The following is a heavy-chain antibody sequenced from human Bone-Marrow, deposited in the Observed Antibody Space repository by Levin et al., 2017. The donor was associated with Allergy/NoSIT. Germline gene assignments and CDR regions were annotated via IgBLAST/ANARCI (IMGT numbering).Heavy chain of an antibody. CDR2: IDWDDDK. V-gene: IGHV2-70*11. CDR1: GFSLSTSGMC. Sequence: SGPTLVKPTQTLTLTCTFSGFSLSTSGMCVSWIRQPPGKALEWLARIDWDDDKYYSTSLKTRLTISKDTSKNQVVLTMTNMDPVDTATYYCARIRWGSGSYYGMDVWGQGTTVTVSS. J-gene: IGHJ6*02. CDR3: ARIRWGSGSYYGMDV. D-gene: IGHD3-10*01.